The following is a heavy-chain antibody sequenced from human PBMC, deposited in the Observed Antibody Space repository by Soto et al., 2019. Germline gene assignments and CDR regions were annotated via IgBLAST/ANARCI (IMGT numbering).Heavy chain of an antibody. J-gene: IGHJ6*02. Sequence: QVQLVQSGAEVKKPGSSVKVSCKASGGTFSSYALSWVRQAPGQGLEWMGGIIPSCGTANYAQKLQGRVTITADEYTSRAHMDLSSGRSEATAVYYCARDRAEDYCGNRGARYYYYRMDVWGQGAKVTVSS. CDR3: ARDRAEDYCGNRGARYYYYRMDV. D-gene: IGHD4-17*01. CDR2: IIPSCGTA. V-gene: IGHV1-69*01. CDR1: GGTFSSYA.